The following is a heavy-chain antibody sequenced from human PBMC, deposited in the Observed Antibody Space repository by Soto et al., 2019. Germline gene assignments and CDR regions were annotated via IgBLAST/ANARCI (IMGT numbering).Heavy chain of an antibody. CDR2: TYYRSKWYN. J-gene: IGHJ5*02. CDR1: GDSVSSNSAA. V-gene: IGHV6-1*01. Sequence: SQTLSLTCAISGDSVSSNSAAWNWIRQSPSRGLEWLGRTYYRSKWYNDYAVSVKSRITINPDTSKNQFSLQLNSVTPEDTTVYYCARITLELWTNWFDPWGQGTLVTVSS. CDR3: ARITLELWTNWFDP. D-gene: IGHD1-7*01.